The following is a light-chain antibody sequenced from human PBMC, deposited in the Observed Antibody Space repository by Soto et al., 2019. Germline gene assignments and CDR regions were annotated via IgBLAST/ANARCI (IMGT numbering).Light chain of an antibody. Sequence: DIVMTQSPDSLAVSLGERATINCKSSQSVLYNSNNKNYLAWYQQKPGQPPKLLIYWASTRESGVPDRFSGSGSGTDFTLTISSLQAEDVAVYHCQQYFNTPPTFGQWTKVEIK. J-gene: IGKJ1*01. CDR3: QQYFNTPPT. CDR2: WAS. V-gene: IGKV4-1*01. CDR1: QSVLYNSNNKNY.